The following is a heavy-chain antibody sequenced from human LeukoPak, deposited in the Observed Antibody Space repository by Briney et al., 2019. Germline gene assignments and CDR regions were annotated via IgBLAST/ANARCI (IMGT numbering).Heavy chain of an antibody. Sequence: PSETLSLTCTVSGGSTSSYYWSWIRQPPGKGLEWFGYINNIGMTNYNPSLKNRVTISVDRSKTQVSLKLRSVPAADTAVFYGARLRFLEWFHAFDMWGQGTMVTVSS. V-gene: IGHV4-59*01. CDR2: INNIGMT. D-gene: IGHD3-3*01. J-gene: IGHJ3*02. CDR3: ARLRFLEWFHAFDM. CDR1: GGSTSSYY.